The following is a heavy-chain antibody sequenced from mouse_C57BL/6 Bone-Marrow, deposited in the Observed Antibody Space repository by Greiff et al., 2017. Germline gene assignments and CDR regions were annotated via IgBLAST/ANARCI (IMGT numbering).Heavy chain of an antibody. V-gene: IGHV14-4*01. D-gene: IGHD2-2*01. CDR3: TTIYSGYFLFAY. CDR1: GFNIKADY. CDR2: IDPENGDT. Sequence: EVQLQQSGAELVRPGASVKLSCTASGFNIKADYMHWVKQRPEQGLEWIGWIDPENGDTAYASQFQGKAPITSDTSSNTSYLQLSSLTSDDTAFYDCTTIYSGYFLFAYWGQGTLVTVSA. J-gene: IGHJ3*01.